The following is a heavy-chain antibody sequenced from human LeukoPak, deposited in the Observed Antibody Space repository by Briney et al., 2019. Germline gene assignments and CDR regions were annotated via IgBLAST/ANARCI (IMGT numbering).Heavy chain of an antibody. CDR1: GFTVSSNY. D-gene: IGHD1-14*01. CDR3: ATGTSVSFDH. Sequence: GGSLRLSCAASGFTVSSNYMTWVRQAPGKGLEWVSVIYSGGTTYYADSVKGRFTISRDNSKNTLYLQVNSLRAEDTAVYYCATGTSVSFDHRGQGTLVTVSS. CDR2: IYSGGTT. J-gene: IGHJ4*02. V-gene: IGHV3-66*01.